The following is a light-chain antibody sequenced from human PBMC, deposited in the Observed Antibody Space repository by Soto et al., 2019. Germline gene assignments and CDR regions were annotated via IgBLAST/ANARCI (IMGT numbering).Light chain of an antibody. CDR1: NIGSIS. V-gene: IGLV3-21*01. Sequence: SYELTQPPSVSVAPGKTATIACGGDNIGSISVHWYQHKPGQAPLLVISYDHDRPSGIPERFSGSNSGSTATLTISRVEAGDEADYYCQVRDTSSDQQVFGGGTKVTVL. CDR2: YDH. J-gene: IGLJ2*01. CDR3: QVRDTSSDQQV.